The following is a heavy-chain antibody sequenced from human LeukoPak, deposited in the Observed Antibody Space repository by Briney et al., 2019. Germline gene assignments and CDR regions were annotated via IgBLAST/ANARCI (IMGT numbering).Heavy chain of an antibody. J-gene: IGHJ5*02. CDR3: ASHGGSGSYPPVRDDP. V-gene: IGHV4-39*01. Sequence: SETLSLTCTVSGGSISSTTYYWGWIRQPPGKGLEWIGSIYFSGSTYYNPSLKSRVTISVDTSKNEFSLKLNSVTAADTAVYYCASHGGSGSYPPVRDDPWGQGTLVTVSS. D-gene: IGHD3-10*01. CDR1: GGSISSTTYY. CDR2: IYFSGST.